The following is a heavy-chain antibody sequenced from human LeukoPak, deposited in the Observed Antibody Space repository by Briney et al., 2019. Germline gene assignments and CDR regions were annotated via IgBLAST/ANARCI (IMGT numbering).Heavy chain of an antibody. CDR1: GGSFSGYY. V-gene: IGHV4-34*01. CDR2: INHSGST. J-gene: IGHJ6*02. D-gene: IGHD1-1*01. Sequence: SEPLSLTCAVYGGSFSGYYWSWIRQPPGKGLEWIGEINHSGSTNYNPSLKSRVTISVDTSKNQFSLKLSSVTAADTAVYYCARGRVGTSRAYYYYYGMDVWGQGTTVTVSS. CDR3: ARGRVGTSRAYYYYYGMDV.